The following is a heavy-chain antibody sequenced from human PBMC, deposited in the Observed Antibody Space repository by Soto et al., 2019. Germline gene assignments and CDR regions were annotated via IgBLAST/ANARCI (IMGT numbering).Heavy chain of an antibody. J-gene: IGHJ6*02. V-gene: IGHV1-18*04. D-gene: IGHD3-9*01. CDR3: ARDTLDYDILTGYYSYYYYYGMDV. CDR2: ISAYNGNT. CDR1: GYTFTSYG. Sequence: GASVKVSFKASGYTFTSYGISWLRQAPGQGLEWMGWISAYNGNTNYAQKLQGRVTMTTDTSTSTAYMELRSLRSDDTAVYYCARDTLDYDILTGYYSYYYYYGMDVWGQGTTVTVSS.